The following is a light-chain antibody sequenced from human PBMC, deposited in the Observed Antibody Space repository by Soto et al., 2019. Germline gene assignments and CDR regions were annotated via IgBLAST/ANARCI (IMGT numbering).Light chain of an antibody. V-gene: IGKV3-20*01. CDR2: ATS. CDR1: QSVSSTY. Sequence: EIVLTQSPGTLSLSPGDRATLSCRASQSVSSTYLAWYQQKPGLAPRLLIYATSNRATGIPDRFSGSGSETAFTLTITRLEPEDFAVYYCHQYVSSPWTFGRGTKVEIK. CDR3: HQYVSSPWT. J-gene: IGKJ1*01.